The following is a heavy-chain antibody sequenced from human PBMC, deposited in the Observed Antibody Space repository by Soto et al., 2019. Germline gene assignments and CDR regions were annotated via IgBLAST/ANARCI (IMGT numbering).Heavy chain of an antibody. J-gene: IGHJ4*02. CDR3: ARGGYYYDSSAYYRPFDY. Sequence: GASVKVSCKASGYTFTSYDINWVRQATGQGLEWMGWMNPNSGNTGYPQKFQGRVTMTRSTSISTAYMELSSLRSEDTAVYYCARGGYYYDSSAYYRPFDYWGQGTLVTVSS. CDR2: MNPNSGNT. CDR1: GYTFTSYD. V-gene: IGHV1-8*01. D-gene: IGHD3-22*01.